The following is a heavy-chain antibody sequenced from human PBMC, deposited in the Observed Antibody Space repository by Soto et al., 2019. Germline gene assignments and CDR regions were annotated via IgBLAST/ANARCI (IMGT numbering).Heavy chain of an antibody. CDR3: ARDHYDFWSGSEPFDI. CDR2: IIPILGIA. Sequence: GASVKVSCKASGGTFSSYTISWVRQAPGQGLEWMGRIIPILGIANYAQKFQGRVTITADKSMSTAYMELSSLRSEDTAVYYCARDHYDFWSGSEPFDIWGQGTMVTVSS. CDR1: GGTFSSYT. D-gene: IGHD3-3*01. J-gene: IGHJ3*02. V-gene: IGHV1-69*02.